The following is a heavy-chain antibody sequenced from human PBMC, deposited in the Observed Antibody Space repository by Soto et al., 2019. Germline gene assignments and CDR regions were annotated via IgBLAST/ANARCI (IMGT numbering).Heavy chain of an antibody. V-gene: IGHV1-69*13. Sequence: WASVKVSCKASGGTFSSYAISWVRQAPGQGLEWMGGIIPIFGTANYAQKFQGRVTITADESTSTAYMELSSLRSEDTAVYYCASHSYGSGPNWFDPWGQGTLVTVSS. J-gene: IGHJ5*02. CDR1: GGTFSSYA. D-gene: IGHD3-10*01. CDR2: IIPIFGTA. CDR3: ASHSYGSGPNWFDP.